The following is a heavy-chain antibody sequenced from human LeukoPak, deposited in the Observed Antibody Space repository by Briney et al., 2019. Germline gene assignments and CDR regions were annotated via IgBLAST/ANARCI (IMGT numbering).Heavy chain of an antibody. CDR2: ISSSSSFI. J-gene: IGHJ6*03. CDR3: AREFRPPYYDILTPYYYYYMDV. V-gene: IGHV3-48*04. CDR1: GFTFSTYN. D-gene: IGHD3-9*01. Sequence: QPGGSLRLSCAASGFTFSTYNMNWVRQAPGKGLERVSYISSSSSFIYYADSVKGRFTISRDNAKNSLYLQMNSLRAEDTAVYYCAREFRPPYYDILTPYYYYYMDVWGKGTTVTVSS.